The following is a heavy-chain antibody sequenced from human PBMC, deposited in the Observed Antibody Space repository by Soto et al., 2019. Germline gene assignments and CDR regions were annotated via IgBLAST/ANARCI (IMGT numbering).Heavy chain of an antibody. J-gene: IGHJ3*02. Sequence: SETLSLTCTVSGGSISSYYWSWIRQPPGKGLEWIGYIYYSGSTNYNPSLKSRVTISVDTSKNQFSLKLSSVTAADTAVYYCARGPMVTTGLVDAFDIWGQGTTVTVSS. CDR2: IYYSGST. D-gene: IGHD4-17*01. CDR1: GGSISSYY. V-gene: IGHV4-59*01. CDR3: ARGPMVTTGLVDAFDI.